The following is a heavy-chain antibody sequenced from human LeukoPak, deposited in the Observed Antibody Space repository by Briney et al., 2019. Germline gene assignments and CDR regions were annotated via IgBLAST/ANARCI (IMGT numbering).Heavy chain of an antibody. V-gene: IGHV3-7*01. D-gene: IGHD6-25*01. J-gene: IGHJ3*01. CDR3: ARDPGSSSGWGAFDV. Sequence: PGGSLRLSCAASGFSFSTYWMTWVRQTPGKGLEWVANIDKDGSEKVYVDSVKARFTISRDNAKNSLYLQMTSLRAEDTAVYYCARDPGSSSGWGAFDVWGQGTVVTVSS. CDR1: GFSFSTYW. CDR2: IDKDGSEK.